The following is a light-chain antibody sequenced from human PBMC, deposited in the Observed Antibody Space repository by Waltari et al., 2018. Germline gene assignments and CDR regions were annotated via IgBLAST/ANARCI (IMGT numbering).Light chain of an antibody. CDR2: DVS. CDR3: ISYTTSDTMI. J-gene: IGLJ2*01. CDR1: SSYGGAYHY. Sequence: QSALTQPASVSGSPGQSITISCTGTSSYGGAYHYVSWYQQHPGKVPKLISYDVSHRPSGVSFRFSGSKSDNTASLTISGLQAEDEADYYCISYTTSDTMIFGGGTKLTVL. V-gene: IGLV2-14*03.